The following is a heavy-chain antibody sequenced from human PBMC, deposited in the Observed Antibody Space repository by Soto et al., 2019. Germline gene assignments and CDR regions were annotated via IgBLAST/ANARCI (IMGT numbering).Heavy chain of an antibody. D-gene: IGHD2-15*01. Sequence: GGSLRLSCAASGFTFSSYAMHWVRQAPGKGLEWVAVISYDGSNKYYADSVKGRFTISRDDSKNTLYLQMNSLRAEDTAEYYCARGGYCSGGSCYVNAFDIWGQGTMVTVSS. CDR1: GFTFSSYA. CDR2: ISYDGSNK. CDR3: ARGGYCSGGSCYVNAFDI. J-gene: IGHJ3*02. V-gene: IGHV3-30-3*01.